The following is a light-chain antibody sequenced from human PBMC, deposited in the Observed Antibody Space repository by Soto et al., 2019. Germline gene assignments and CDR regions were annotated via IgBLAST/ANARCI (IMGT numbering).Light chain of an antibody. CDR2: GAS. V-gene: IGKV1-9*01. Sequence: DIQLTQSPSFLSASVGDRVTITCRASQGIGSYLAWYQQKPGKAPKVLIYGASILQSGVPSRFSGSGSGTEFTLTTSSLQPEDFATYYCQQLKSLFTFGPGTKVDI. J-gene: IGKJ3*01. CDR3: QQLKSLFT. CDR1: QGIGSY.